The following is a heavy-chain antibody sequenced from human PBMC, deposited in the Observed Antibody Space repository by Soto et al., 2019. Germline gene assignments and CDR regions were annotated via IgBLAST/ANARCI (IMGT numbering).Heavy chain of an antibody. Sequence: GLSLKIACKASVYSFTSYWISWVRQMPGKGLEWMGRIDPSDSYTNYSPSFQGHVTISADKSISTAYLQWSSLKASDTAMYYCARLHYVSIFGVVYGMDVWGQGTTVTVSS. J-gene: IGHJ6*02. V-gene: IGHV5-10-1*01. CDR2: IDPSDSYT. CDR3: ARLHYVSIFGVVYGMDV. CDR1: VYSFTSYW. D-gene: IGHD3-3*01.